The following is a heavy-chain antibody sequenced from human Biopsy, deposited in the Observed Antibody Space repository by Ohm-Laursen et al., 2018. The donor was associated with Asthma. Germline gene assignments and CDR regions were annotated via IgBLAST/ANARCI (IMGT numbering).Heavy chain of an antibody. Sequence: PSDTLSLTCTVSYGSITSGGYYWTWIRQHPGKGLEWIGFIYYSGSTYYSPSLKSRVSISIDTSKNQFSLKLSSVTAADTAVYYCARAQDYYDSRGYYRSFDYWGQGTLVTVSS. CDR3: ARAQDYYDSRGYYRSFDY. CDR1: YGSITSGGYY. CDR2: IYYSGST. J-gene: IGHJ4*02. V-gene: IGHV4-31*03. D-gene: IGHD3-22*01.